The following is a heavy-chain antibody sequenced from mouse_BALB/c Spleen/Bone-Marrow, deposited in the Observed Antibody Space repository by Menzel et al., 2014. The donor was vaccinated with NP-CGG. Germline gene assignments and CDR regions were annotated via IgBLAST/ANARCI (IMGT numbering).Heavy chain of an antibody. J-gene: IGHJ3*01. CDR2: VNPYNGGT. CDR1: GYTFTDYY. V-gene: IGHV1-19*01. CDR3: SRNPFTTAIAWIAY. D-gene: IGHD1-2*01. Sequence: EVQLQQSGPELVKPGASMKMSCKASGYTFTDYYMDWVKQSHGEGFEWIGRVNPYNGGTSYNQRFKGKATLTVDKSSSTAYMEFNSLTSEDSAVYYCSRNPFTTAIAWIAYWGQGTLVTVSA.